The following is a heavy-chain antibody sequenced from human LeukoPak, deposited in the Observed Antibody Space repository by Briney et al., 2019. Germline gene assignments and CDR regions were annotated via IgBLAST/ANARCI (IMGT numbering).Heavy chain of an antibody. J-gene: IGHJ1*01. D-gene: IGHD1-26*01. CDR3: ATRPPGGLEVGATRVEYFQH. Sequence: ASVKVSCKVSGYTLTELSMHWVRQAPGKGLEWMGGFDPEDGETIYAQKFQGRVTMTEDTSTDTAYMELSSLRSEDTAVYYCATRPPGGLEVGATRVEYFQHWGQGTLVTVSS. V-gene: IGHV1-24*01. CDR1: GYTLTELS. CDR2: FDPEDGET.